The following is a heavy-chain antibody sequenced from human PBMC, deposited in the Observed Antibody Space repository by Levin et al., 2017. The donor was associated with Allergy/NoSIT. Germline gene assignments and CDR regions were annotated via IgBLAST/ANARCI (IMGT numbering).Heavy chain of an antibody. CDR1: RFTFSNAW. J-gene: IGHJ4*02. CDR2: VKSKTDGGTT. V-gene: IGHV3-15*01. Sequence: KAGGSLRLSCVVSRFTFSNAWMNWVRQAPGKGLEWVGRVKSKTDGGTTDYAAPVKGRFTISRDDSKNTLYLQMNSLKTEDTAVYYCTTVTMVRVHPDWWGQGILVTVSS. D-gene: IGHD3-10*01. CDR3: TTVTMVRVHPDW.